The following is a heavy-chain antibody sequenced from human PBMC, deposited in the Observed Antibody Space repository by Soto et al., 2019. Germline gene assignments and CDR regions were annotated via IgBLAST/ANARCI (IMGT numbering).Heavy chain of an antibody. V-gene: IGHV4-34*01. Sequence: QVQLQQWGAGLLKPSETLSLTCAVYGGSFSGYYGRWIRQPPGKGLEWMGEINHSGSTNYNPSLKSRVTISVDTSRNKFSLKLSSVTAADTAVYYCARMGSYYEFWSAKGDAFDIWGQGTMVTVSS. CDR3: ARMGSYYEFWSAKGDAFDI. CDR1: GGSFSGYY. J-gene: IGHJ3*02. D-gene: IGHD3-3*01. CDR2: INHSGST.